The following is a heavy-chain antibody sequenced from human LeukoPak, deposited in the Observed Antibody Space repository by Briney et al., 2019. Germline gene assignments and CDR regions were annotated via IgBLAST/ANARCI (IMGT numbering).Heavy chain of an antibody. V-gene: IGHV3-7*03. CDR1: GVRGRSVW. Sequence: PGPTLMLLRRATGVRGRSVWLSGVRKTTKKGLEWVANIKQDGSEKYYVDSVKGRFTISRDNAKNSLYLQMNSLRAEDTAVYYCAVGYSSTWYHFEYWGQGTLVTVSS. D-gene: IGHD6-13*01. J-gene: IGHJ4*02. CDR2: IKQDGSEK. CDR3: AVGYSSTWYHFEY.